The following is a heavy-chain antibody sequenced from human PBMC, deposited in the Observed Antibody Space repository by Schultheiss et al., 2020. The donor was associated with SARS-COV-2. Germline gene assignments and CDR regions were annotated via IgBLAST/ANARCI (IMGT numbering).Heavy chain of an antibody. V-gene: IGHV1-69*05. CDR2: IIPIFGTA. Sequence: SVKVSCKASGGTFSSYAINWVRQAPGQGLEWMGGIIPIFGTANYAQKFQGRVTMTTDTSTSTAYMELRSLRSDDTAVYYCARGGEAVAGTDAFDIWGQGTMVTVSS. J-gene: IGHJ3*02. CDR3: ARGGEAVAGTDAFDI. CDR1: GGTFSSYA. D-gene: IGHD6-19*01.